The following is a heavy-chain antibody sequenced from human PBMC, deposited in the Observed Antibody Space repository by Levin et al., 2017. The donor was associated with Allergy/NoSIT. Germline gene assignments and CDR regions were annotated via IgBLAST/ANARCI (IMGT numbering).Heavy chain of an antibody. V-gene: IGHV3-23*01. CDR1: GFTFSSYA. J-gene: IGHJ4*02. Sequence: LSLTCAASGFTFSSYAMSWVRQAPGKGLEWVSAISGSGGSTYYADSVKGRFTISRDNSKNTLYLQMNSLRAEDTAVYYCAKDRGVVVTATPDYWGQGTLVTVSS. CDR3: AKDRGVVVTATPDY. CDR2: ISGSGGST. D-gene: IGHD2-21*02.